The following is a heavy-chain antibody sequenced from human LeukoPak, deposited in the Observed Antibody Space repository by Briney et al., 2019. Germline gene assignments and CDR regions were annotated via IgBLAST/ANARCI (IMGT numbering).Heavy chain of an antibody. CDR3: ARHDLAGCTGGRCYRSFHYYGMDV. V-gene: IGHV5-51*01. Sequence: GESLKISCKGSGYSFADYWIGWVRQMPGKGLEWMGIIFPGDSDTKYSPSFQGQVTISADKSISTAYLQWSSLKASDTAMYYCARHDLAGCTGGRCYRSFHYYGMDVWGQGTTVTVSS. CDR2: IFPGDSDT. J-gene: IGHJ6*02. D-gene: IGHD2-15*01. CDR1: GYSFADYW.